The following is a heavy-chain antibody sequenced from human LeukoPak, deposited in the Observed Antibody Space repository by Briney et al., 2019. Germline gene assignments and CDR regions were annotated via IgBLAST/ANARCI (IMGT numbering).Heavy chain of an antibody. J-gene: IGHJ5*02. CDR3: ASDYYDLLTGP. CDR1: AFTFSDYY. D-gene: IGHD3-9*01. V-gene: IGHV3-11*01. Sequence: GGSLRLSCAASAFTFSDYYMSWIRQAPGKGLEWASYISSSGSTIYYADSVKGRFTISRDNAKNSLYLQMNSLRAEDTAVYYCASDYYDLLTGPWGQGTLVTVSS. CDR2: ISSSGSTI.